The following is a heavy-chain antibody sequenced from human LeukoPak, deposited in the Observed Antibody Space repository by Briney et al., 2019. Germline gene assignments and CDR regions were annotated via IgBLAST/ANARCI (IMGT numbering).Heavy chain of an antibody. CDR1: GFTFSSYG. V-gene: IGHV3-30*18. CDR3: ANGVPALLGYYYGMDV. D-gene: IGHD1-26*01. J-gene: IGHJ6*02. CDR2: ISYDGSNK. Sequence: GRSLRLSCAASGFTFSSYGMHWVRQAPGKGLEWVAVISYDGSNKYYADSVKGRFTISRDNSKNTLYLQMNSLRAEDTAVYYCANGVPALLGYYYGMDVWGQGTTVTVSS.